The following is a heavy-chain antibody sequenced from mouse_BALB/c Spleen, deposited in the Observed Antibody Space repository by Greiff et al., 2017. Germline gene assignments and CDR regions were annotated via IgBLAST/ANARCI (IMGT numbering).Heavy chain of an antibody. D-gene: IGHD1-1*01. CDR2: IYPGSGST. CDR1: GYNFTSYW. Sequence: QVQLQQPGAELVKPGTSVKLSCKASGYNFTSYWINWVKLRPGQGLEWIGDIYPGSGSTNYNEKFKSKATLTVDTSSSTAYMQLSSLASEDSALYYCARPHYYGSSWFAYWGQGTLVTVSA. CDR3: ARPHYYGSSWFAY. V-gene: IGHV1-55*01. J-gene: IGHJ3*01.